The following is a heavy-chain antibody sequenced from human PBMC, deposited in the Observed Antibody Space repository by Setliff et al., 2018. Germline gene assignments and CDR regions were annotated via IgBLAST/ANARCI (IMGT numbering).Heavy chain of an antibody. CDR3: AREKGYYFDSTNYYYYFDY. CDR2: IDPSADYT. Sequence: GASVKVSCKASGYTFTGYYLHWVRQAPGQGLEWMGIIDPSADYTNYAQKFQGRVTMTKDTSTTTVYLELSSLRPEDTAVYYCAREKGYYFDSTNYYYYFDYWGQGTLVTVS. CDR1: GYTFTGYY. V-gene: IGHV1-46*01. J-gene: IGHJ4*02. D-gene: IGHD3-22*01.